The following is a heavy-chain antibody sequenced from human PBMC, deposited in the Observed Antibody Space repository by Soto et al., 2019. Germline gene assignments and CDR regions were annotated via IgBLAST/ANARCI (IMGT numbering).Heavy chain of an antibody. Sequence: QITLRESGPALVKPTQTLTLTCTFSGFSLSTSGEAVGWIRQPPGKGLEWLALIYWNGIERYSPSLKNRLSITKDTSKNKVVLTMTNMDPVDTATYYCAHGDPLDFHYWGQGTLVTVSS. J-gene: IGHJ4*02. CDR1: GFSLSTSGEA. D-gene: IGHD3-10*01. V-gene: IGHV2-5*01. CDR2: IYWNGIE. CDR3: AHGDPLDFHY.